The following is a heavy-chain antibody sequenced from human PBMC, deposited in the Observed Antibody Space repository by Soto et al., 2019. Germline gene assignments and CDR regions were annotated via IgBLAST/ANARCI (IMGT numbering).Heavy chain of an antibody. D-gene: IGHD3-16*01. CDR1: GYTFTNFG. V-gene: IGHV1-18*01. CDR3: ARGGAQSAY. CDR2: ISAYNGNT. J-gene: IGHJ4*02. Sequence: QVHLVQSGAEVKKPGASVKVSCTASGYTFTNFGISWVRQAPGQGLEWMGWISAYNGNTNYAQKFQGRVTMTTVTSTSTAYMELRSLGSDDTAVCYCARGGAQSAYWGQGTLVTVSS.